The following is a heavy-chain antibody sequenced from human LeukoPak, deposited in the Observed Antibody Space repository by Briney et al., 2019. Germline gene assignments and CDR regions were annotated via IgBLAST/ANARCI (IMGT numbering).Heavy chain of an antibody. CDR3: ARGGNGYGYDY. CDR2: IIPIFGTA. Sequence: GASVKDSCKASGGTFSSYAISWVRQAPGQGLEWMGGIIPIFGTANYAQKFQGRVTITADESTSTAYMELSSLRSEDTAVYYCARGGNGYGYDYWGQGTLVTVSS. D-gene: IGHD5-18*01. V-gene: IGHV1-69*13. J-gene: IGHJ4*02. CDR1: GGTFSSYA.